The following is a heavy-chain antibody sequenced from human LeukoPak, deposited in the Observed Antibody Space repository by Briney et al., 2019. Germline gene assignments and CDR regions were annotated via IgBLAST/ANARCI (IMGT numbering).Heavy chain of an antibody. CDR3: AIRHSGMTTVTTPGMDV. J-gene: IGHJ6*02. V-gene: IGHV1-69*01. CDR1: GGTFSSYA. D-gene: IGHD4-17*01. CDR2: IIPIFGTA. Sequence: SVEVSCKASGGTFSSYAISWVRQAPGQGLEWMGGIIPIFGTANYAQKFQGRVTITADESTSTAYMELSSLRSEDTAVYYCAIRHSGMTTVTTPGMDVWGQGTTVTVSS.